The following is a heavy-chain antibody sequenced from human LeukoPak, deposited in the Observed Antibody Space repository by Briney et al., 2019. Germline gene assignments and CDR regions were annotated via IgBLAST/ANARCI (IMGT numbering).Heavy chain of an antibody. CDR1: GYTFTSYG. CDR3: ASWSGYMDV. J-gene: IGHJ6*03. Sequence: GASVKVSCKASGYTFTSYGISWVRQAPGQGLEWMGWISAYNGNTNYAQKLQGRVTMTRDMSTSTVYMELSSLRSEDTAVYYCASWSGYMDVWGIGTTVTVSS. D-gene: IGHD3-3*01. V-gene: IGHV1-18*01. CDR2: ISAYNGNT.